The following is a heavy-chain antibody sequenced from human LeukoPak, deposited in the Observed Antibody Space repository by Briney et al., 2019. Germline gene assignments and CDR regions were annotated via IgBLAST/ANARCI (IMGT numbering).Heavy chain of an antibody. V-gene: IGHV4-4*07. CDR3: ARGVYSGYDFDY. D-gene: IGHD5-12*01. CDR2: IYSSGTT. J-gene: IGHJ4*02. CDR1: SGSISSYY. Sequence: PSETLSLTCTVSSGSISSYYWSWIRQPAGKGPEWIGRIYSSGTTNYNPSLKSRVTISVDTSKNQFSLKLSSVTAADTAVYYCARGVYSGYDFDYWGQGTLVTVSS.